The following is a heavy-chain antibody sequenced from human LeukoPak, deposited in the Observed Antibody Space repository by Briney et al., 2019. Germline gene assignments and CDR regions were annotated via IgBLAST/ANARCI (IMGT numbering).Heavy chain of an antibody. V-gene: IGHV1-3*01. Sequence: AAEMTSCKATRYSVTSYDIYAVHQATGQALEWKGRISAGNGNTKYSQNFQGRVTFISNTSATTAFMELSSLRSEDAAVYYCARDSGSGNNDYWGQGTLVTVSS. J-gene: IGHJ4*02. CDR2: ISAGNGNT. D-gene: IGHD1-26*01. CDR3: ARDSGSGNNDY. CDR1: RYSVTSYD.